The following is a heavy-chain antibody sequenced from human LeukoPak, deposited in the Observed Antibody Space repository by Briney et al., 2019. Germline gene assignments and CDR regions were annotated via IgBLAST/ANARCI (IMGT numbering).Heavy chain of an antibody. V-gene: IGHV3-21*01. CDR2: ISSSSSYI. CDR3: ARDLGDSSVADY. Sequence: PGGSLRLSCAASGFTFSSYSMNWVRQAPGKGLEWVSSISSSSSYIYYADSVKGRFTISRGNAKNSLYLQMNSLRAEDTAVYYCARDLGDSSVADYWGQGTLVTVSS. CDR1: GFTFSSYS. J-gene: IGHJ4*02. D-gene: IGHD3-22*01.